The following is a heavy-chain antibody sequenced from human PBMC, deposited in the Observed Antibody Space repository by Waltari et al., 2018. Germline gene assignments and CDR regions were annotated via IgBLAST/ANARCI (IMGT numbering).Heavy chain of an antibody. D-gene: IGHD2-15*01. CDR3: ARGHGYCSGGSCAPTNFDY. CDR1: GYSISSGYY. V-gene: IGHV4-38-2*01. CDR2: INHIGCT. Sequence: QVQLQESGPGLVKPSETLSLTCAVSGYSISSGYYWSWIRQPPGKGLEWIGEINHIGCTTYNPSLKSRVTMSVDTSTSQFSLKLSSVTAADTAVYYCARGHGYCSGGSCAPTNFDYWGQGTLVTVSS. J-gene: IGHJ4*02.